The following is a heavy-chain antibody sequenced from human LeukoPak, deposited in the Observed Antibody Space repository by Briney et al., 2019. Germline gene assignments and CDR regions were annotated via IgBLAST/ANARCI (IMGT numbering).Heavy chain of an antibody. CDR3: ARGILDY. CDR1: GGIIDYY. Sequence: KPSETLSLICTVSGGIIDYYWNWIRQPPGKGLEWIGYIYYTGSTSYNPSLESRVTISLDTSRNHFSLRLTSVTAADTAIYYCARGILDYWGQGTLVTVSS. J-gene: IGHJ4*02. CDR2: IYYTGST. V-gene: IGHV4-59*01.